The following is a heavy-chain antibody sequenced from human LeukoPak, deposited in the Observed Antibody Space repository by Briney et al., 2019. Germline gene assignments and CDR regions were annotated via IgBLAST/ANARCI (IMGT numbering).Heavy chain of an antibody. D-gene: IGHD6-13*01. CDR1: GYTFSTYG. V-gene: IGHV1-18*01. Sequence: GASVKVSCKPSGYTFSTYGISWVRQAPGQGLEWMGWISTYNCNTYYALKLQGRVTMTTDTSTSTAYMELRSLRSDDTAVYYCAREKTRLAAGDAFDIWGQGTMVTVSS. CDR3: AREKTRLAAGDAFDI. J-gene: IGHJ3*02. CDR2: ISTYNCNT.